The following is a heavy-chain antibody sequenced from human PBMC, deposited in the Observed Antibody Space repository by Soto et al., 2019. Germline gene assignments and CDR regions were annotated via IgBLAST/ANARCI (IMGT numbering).Heavy chain of an antibody. Sequence: QVQLQESGPGVVKPSQTLSLTCTVSGGSFSSGDYYWSWVRQPQGKGLEWIGYIYYTGSTFNNPSLKSRVSISIDTSKTQFSLKLSSVTAADTAVYYCARIHFGDEPSYYYYGMDVWGQGTTVTVSS. D-gene: IGHD4-17*01. CDR3: ARIHFGDEPSYYYYGMDV. V-gene: IGHV4-30-4*01. CDR2: IYYTGST. J-gene: IGHJ6*02. CDR1: GGSFSSGDYY.